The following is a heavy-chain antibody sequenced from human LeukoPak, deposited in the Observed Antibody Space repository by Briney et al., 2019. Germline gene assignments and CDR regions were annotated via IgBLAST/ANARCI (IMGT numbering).Heavy chain of an antibody. J-gene: IGHJ5*02. V-gene: IGHV4-59*01. D-gene: IGHD2-15*01. CDR2: IYYSGST. CDR3: ASVRILGYCSGGSCHSTTWFDP. CDR1: GGSFSGYY. Sequence: SETLSLTCAVYGGSFSGYYWSWLRQPPGKGLEWIGYIYYSGSTNYNPSLKSRVTISVDTSKNQFSLTLRSVTAADTAVYYCASVRILGYCSGGSCHSTTWFDPWGQGTLVTVSS.